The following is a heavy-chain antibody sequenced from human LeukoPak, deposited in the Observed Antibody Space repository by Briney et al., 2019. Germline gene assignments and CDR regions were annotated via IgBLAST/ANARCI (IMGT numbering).Heavy chain of an antibody. CDR2: IYSSGST. CDR3: ARVGYGGYGILDY. Sequence: GSLRLSCAAPGFTFSSYGMSWVRQAPGKGLEWIGRIYSSGSTIYNPSLKSRVTISVDTSKDQFSLKLTSVTAADTAVYYCARVGYGGYGILDYWGQGTLVTVSS. J-gene: IGHJ4*02. D-gene: IGHD5-12*01. CDR1: GFTFSSYG. V-gene: IGHV4-59*10.